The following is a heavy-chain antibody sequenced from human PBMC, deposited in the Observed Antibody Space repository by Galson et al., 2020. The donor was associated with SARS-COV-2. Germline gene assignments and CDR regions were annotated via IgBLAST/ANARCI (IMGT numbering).Heavy chain of an antibody. D-gene: IGHD1-26*01. CDR1: GFTFSSYA. V-gene: IGHV3-30-3*01. J-gene: IGHJ4*02. Sequence: TGGSLRLSCAASGFTFSSYAMHWVRQAPGKGLEWVAVISYDGSNKYYADSVKGRFTISRDNSKNTLYLQMNSLRAEDTAVDYCARDGGSYCDYWGQGTLVTVSS. CDR2: ISYDGSNK. CDR3: ARDGGSYCDY.